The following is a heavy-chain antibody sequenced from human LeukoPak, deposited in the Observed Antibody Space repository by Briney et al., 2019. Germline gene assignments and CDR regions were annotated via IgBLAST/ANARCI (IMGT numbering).Heavy chain of an antibody. CDR1: GFTFSTYE. J-gene: IGHJ6*03. CDR2: ISNSDSTI. Sequence: GGSLRLSCAASGFTFSTYEMNWVRQAPGKGLEWVSYISNSDSTIYYADSVKGRFTISRDNSKNTLYLQMNSLRAEDTAVYYCAKDGSGYDSSYNYYYYMDVWGKGTTVTVSS. V-gene: IGHV3-48*03. CDR3: AKDGSGYDSSYNYYYYMDV. D-gene: IGHD5-12*01.